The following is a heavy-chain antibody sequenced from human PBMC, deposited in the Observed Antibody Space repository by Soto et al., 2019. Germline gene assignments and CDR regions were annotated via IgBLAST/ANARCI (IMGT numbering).Heavy chain of an antibody. CDR1: GGTFRSYS. Sequence: QVQLVQSGAEVKKPGSSVKVSCKASGGTFRSYSISWVRQAPGQGLEWMGGIIPIFDITNYAQKFQGRVTITADEPTSTAYMKRSSLVSAHTPVYYCARPGEGGYPSNHHYYSALDAWAQGPTFPV. V-gene: IGHV1-69*01. CDR2: IIPIFDIT. D-gene: IGHD3-16*02. J-gene: IGHJ6*02. CDR3: ARPGEGGYPSNHHYYSALDA.